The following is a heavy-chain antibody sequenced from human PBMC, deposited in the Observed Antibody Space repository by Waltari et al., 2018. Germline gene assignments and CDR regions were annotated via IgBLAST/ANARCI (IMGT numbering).Heavy chain of an antibody. CDR2: IYYSGST. V-gene: IGHV4-59*01. Sequence: QVQLQESGPGLVKPSETLSLTCTVSGGSISSYYWSWIRQPPGKGLEWIGYIYYSGSTNYNPSLKSRVTISVDTSKNQFSLKLSSVTAADTAVYYCARSPYDSSGYPDYWGQGTLVTVSS. CDR1: GGSISSYY. J-gene: IGHJ4*02. D-gene: IGHD3-22*01. CDR3: ARSPYDSSGYPDY.